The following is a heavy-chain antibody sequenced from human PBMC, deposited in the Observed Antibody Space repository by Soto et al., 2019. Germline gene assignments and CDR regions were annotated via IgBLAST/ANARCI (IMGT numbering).Heavy chain of an antibody. Sequence: ASVKVSCKASGYTFTRYYMHWVRQAPGQGLEWMGWINPYNGGTNYAQKLQGWVTMTTDTSTSTAYMELRSLRSDDTAVYYCAREGGMGTGYAFDIWGQGTMVTVS. V-gene: IGHV1-2*04. CDR1: GYTFTRYY. CDR3: AREGGMGTGYAFDI. CDR2: INPYNGGT. D-gene: IGHD1-1*01. J-gene: IGHJ3*02.